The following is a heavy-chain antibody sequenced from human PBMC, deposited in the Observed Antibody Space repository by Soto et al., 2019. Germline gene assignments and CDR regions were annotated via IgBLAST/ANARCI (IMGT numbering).Heavy chain of an antibody. Sequence: PSETLSLTCTVSSGSISSYYWIWVRQSPGRGLEWIGHIYYTGTTNYNPSLKSRVSISIDTSKIQFSLKVTSVTAADTAVYYCAAGVFSSGFSYNEIQWFGPWGQGTLVTVSS. J-gene: IGHJ5*02. CDR2: IYYTGTT. CDR1: SGSISSYY. CDR3: AAGVFSSGFSYNEIQWFGP. V-gene: IGHV4-59*03. D-gene: IGHD3-3*01.